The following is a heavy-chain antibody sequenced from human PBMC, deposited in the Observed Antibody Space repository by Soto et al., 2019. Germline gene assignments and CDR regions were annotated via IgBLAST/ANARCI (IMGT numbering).Heavy chain of an antibody. CDR3: ARRLDFGNGYFTDSMHV. D-gene: IGHD3-3*01. CDR2: IYYTGST. Sequence: SETLSLTCIFSSCSISSGSYYLGWIRQPPGKGLEWIGNIYYTGSTNYNPSLKSRVTISADTSNNHFSLRLSSVTAADTAVYYCARRLDFGNGYFTDSMHVWGKGTTVTVSS. V-gene: IGHV4-39*02. CDR1: SCSISSGSYY. J-gene: IGHJ6*03.